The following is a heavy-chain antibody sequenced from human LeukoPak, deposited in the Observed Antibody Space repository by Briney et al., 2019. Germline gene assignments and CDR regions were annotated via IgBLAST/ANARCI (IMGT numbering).Heavy chain of an antibody. Sequence: GASVKVSCKASGYTFTAYYIHWVRQAPGQGLEWMGRINPSSGGTEYAQRFQGRVTVTRDTSISTAYVELSRLTPDDTAVYYCVRNYGDLDYWGQGTLVTVSS. D-gene: IGHD4-17*01. CDR3: VRNYGDLDY. V-gene: IGHV1-2*06. CDR1: GYTFTAYY. CDR2: INPSSGGT. J-gene: IGHJ4*02.